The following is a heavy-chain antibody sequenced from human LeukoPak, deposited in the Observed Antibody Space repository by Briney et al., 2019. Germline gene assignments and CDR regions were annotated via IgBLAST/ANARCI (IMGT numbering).Heavy chain of an antibody. V-gene: IGHV1-18*01. CDR2: IGGHSGKT. CDR1: GYTFTNYG. Sequence: ASVKVSCKASGYTFTNYGISWVRQGPGQGLEWIAWIGGHSGKTDYAPNFQGRVTMTTDTSTSTAYMEVRSLRSDDTAVYYCARAYYGGNRPTDYWGQGTLVTVSS. CDR3: ARAYYGGNRPTDY. J-gene: IGHJ4*02. D-gene: IGHD4-23*01.